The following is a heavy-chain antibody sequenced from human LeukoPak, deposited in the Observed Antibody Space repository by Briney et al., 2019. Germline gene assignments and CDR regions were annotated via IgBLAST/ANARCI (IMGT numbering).Heavy chain of an antibody. V-gene: IGHV3-20*04. CDR2: INWNGGST. D-gene: IGHD3-10*01. J-gene: IGHJ4*02. CDR3: AKAYGSETYYPIDY. Sequence: TGGSLRLSCAASGFTFDDYGMSWVRQAPGKGLEWVSGINWNGGSTGYADSVKGRFTISRDNAKNSLYLQMNSLRAEDTALYYCAKAYGSETYYPIDYWGQGTLVTVSS. CDR1: GFTFDDYG.